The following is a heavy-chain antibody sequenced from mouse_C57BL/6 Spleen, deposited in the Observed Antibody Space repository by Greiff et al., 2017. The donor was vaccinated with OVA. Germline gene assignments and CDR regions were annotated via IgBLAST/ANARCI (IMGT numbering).Heavy chain of an antibody. CDR1: GFNIKDYY. J-gene: IGHJ1*03. V-gene: IGHV14-1*01. D-gene: IGHD2-2*01. Sequence: EVQLQQSGAELVRPGASVKLSCTASGFNIKDYYMHWVKQRPEQGLEWIGRIDPEDGDTEYAPKFQGKATMTADTSYNTAYLQLSSLTSEDTAVYYCTTMVTSWYFDVWGTGTTVTVSS. CDR2: IDPEDGDT. CDR3: TTMVTSWYFDV.